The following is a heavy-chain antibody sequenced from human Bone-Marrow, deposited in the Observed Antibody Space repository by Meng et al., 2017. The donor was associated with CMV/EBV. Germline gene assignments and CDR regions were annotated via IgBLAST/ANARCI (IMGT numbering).Heavy chain of an antibody. Sequence: GESLKISCAASGFTFSSYAMSWVRQAPGKGLEWVSTVTTSGDTTHYAGSVKGRFTVSRDNSKNTVYLEMNSLRAEDTAVYFSAKGGRISPFDYWGQGTLVTVSS. CDR2: VTTSGDTT. J-gene: IGHJ4*02. CDR1: GFTFSSYA. CDR3: AKGGRISPFDY. D-gene: IGHD3-16*01. V-gene: IGHV3-23*01.